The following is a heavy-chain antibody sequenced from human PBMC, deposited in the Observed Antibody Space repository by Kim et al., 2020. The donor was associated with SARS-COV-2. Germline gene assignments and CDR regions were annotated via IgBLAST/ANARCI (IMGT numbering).Heavy chain of an antibody. CDR3: ARDHSPDYYSGGAFDI. Sequence: SETLSLTCTVSGGSISRYSCSWIRRPPGKGLEWIGNIHHRGNTGHTASLKSRVTISVDTSRNQFSLKLSSVTAADTAVYYCARDHSPDYYSGGAFDIWGQGTMVIVSS. D-gene: IGHD3-22*01. CDR1: GGSISRYS. CDR2: IHHRGNT. J-gene: IGHJ3*02. V-gene: IGHV4-59*01.